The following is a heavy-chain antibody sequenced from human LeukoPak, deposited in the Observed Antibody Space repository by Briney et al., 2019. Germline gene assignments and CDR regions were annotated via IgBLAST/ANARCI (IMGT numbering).Heavy chain of an antibody. CDR3: ARARTYCSGGSCYLLDP. J-gene: IGHJ5*02. V-gene: IGHV1-2*02. CDR1: GYTFTGCY. D-gene: IGHD2-15*01. CDR2: INPNSGGT. Sequence: ASVKVSCKASGYTFTGCYMHWVRQAPGQGLEWMGWINPNSGGTNYAQKFQGRVTMTRDTSISTAYMELSRLRSDDTAVYYCARARTYCSGGSCYLLDPWGQGTLVTVSS.